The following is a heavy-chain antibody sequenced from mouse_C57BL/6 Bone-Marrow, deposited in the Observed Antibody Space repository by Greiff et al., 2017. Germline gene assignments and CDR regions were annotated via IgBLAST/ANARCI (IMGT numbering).Heavy chain of an antibody. J-gene: IGHJ1*03. V-gene: IGHV1-42*01. Sequence: EVQLQQSGPELVKPGASVKISCKASGYSFTGYYMNWVKQSPEKSLEWIGEINPSTGGTTYNQKFKAKATLTVDKSSSTAYMQLKSLTSEDAAVYCCAGGGITTGVDWYFDVWGTGTTVTVSS. CDR1: GYSFTGYY. CDR3: AGGGITTGVDWYFDV. CDR2: INPSTGGT. D-gene: IGHD1-1*01.